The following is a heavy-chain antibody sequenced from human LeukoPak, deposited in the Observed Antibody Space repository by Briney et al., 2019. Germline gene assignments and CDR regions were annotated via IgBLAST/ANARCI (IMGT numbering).Heavy chain of an antibody. D-gene: IGHD3-3*01. CDR2: INHSGST. J-gene: IGHJ4*02. V-gene: IGHV4-34*01. CDR1: GGSFSGYY. Sequence: SETLSLTCAVYGGSFSGYYWSWIRQPPGKGLEWIGEINHSGSTNYNPSLKRRVTISVDTSKNQFSLKLSSVTAADTAVYYCARGRAWYYDFWSGYSRGYYLDYWGQGTLVTVSS. CDR3: ARGRAWYYDFWSGYSRGYYLDY.